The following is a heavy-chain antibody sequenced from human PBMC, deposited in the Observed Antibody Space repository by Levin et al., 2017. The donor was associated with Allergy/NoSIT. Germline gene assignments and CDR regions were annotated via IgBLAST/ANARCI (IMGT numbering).Heavy chain of an antibody. CDR3: AKDRRTGFWSGSADY. CDR1: GFTFDDYA. CDR2: ISWDGGST. J-gene: IGHJ4*02. Sequence: GESLKISCAASGFTFDDYAMHWVRQAPGKGLEWVSLISWDGGSTYYADSVKGRFTISRDNSKNSLYLQMNSLRAEDTALYYCAKDRRTGFWSGSADYWGQGTLVTVSS. V-gene: IGHV3-43D*04. D-gene: IGHD3-3*01.